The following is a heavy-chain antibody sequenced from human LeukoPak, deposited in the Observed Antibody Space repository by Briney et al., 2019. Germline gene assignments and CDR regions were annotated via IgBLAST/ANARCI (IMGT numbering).Heavy chain of an antibody. CDR3: ARHVRFLEWLSSYYFDY. D-gene: IGHD3-3*01. CDR1: GGSISSGSYY. CDR2: IYYSGST. Sequence: EPSETLSLTCTVSGGSISSGSYYWGWIRQPPGKGLEWIGSIYYSGSTYYNPSLKSRVTISVDTSKSQFSLRLTSVTAADTAVYYCARHVRFLEWLSSYYFDYWGQGTLVTVSS. V-gene: IGHV4-39*01. J-gene: IGHJ4*02.